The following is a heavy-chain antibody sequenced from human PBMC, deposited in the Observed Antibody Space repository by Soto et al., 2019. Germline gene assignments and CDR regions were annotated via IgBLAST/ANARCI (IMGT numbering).Heavy chain of an antibody. Sequence: SETLSLTCTVSGGSISSYYWSWIRQPPGKGLEWIGYIYYSGSTNYNPSIKSRVTISGNTSKNQFSLKLSSVTPAHTAWYYCASRYRSSFDYWGQGTPVTVSS. CDR3: ASRYRSSFDY. V-gene: IGHV4-59*08. CDR1: GGSISSYY. CDR2: IYYSGST. J-gene: IGHJ4*02. D-gene: IGHD3-16*02.